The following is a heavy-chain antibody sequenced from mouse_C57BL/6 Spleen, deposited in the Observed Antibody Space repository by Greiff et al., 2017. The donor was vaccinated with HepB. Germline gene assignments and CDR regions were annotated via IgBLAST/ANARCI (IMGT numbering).Heavy chain of an antibody. V-gene: IGHV1-80*01. CDR3: ARHPITTVVATDYAMDY. D-gene: IGHD1-1*01. CDR1: GYAFSSYW. Sequence: QVQLQQSGAELVKPGASVKISCKASGYAFSSYWMNWVKQRPGKGLEWIGQIYPGDGDTNYNGKFKGKATLTADKSSSTAYMQLSSLTSEDSAVYFCARHPITTVVATDYAMDYWGQGTSVTVSS. CDR2: IYPGDGDT. J-gene: IGHJ4*01.